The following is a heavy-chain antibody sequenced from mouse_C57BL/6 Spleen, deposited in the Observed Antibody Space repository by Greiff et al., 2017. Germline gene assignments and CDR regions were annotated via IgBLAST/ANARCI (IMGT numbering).Heavy chain of an antibody. D-gene: IGHD1-1*01. CDR3: ARRLITTVVAKGFDY. CDR2: IHPNSGST. J-gene: IGHJ2*01. CDR1: GYTFTSYW. V-gene: IGHV1-64*01. Sequence: VQLQQPGAELVKPGASVKLSCKASGYTFTSYWMHWVKQRPGQGLEWIGMIHPNSGSTNYNEKFKSKDTLTVDKSSSTAYMQLSNLTSEDSAVYYFARRLITTVVAKGFDYWGQGTTLTVSS.